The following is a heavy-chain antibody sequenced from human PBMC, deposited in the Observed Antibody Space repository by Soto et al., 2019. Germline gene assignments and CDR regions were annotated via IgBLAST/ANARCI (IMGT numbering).Heavy chain of an antibody. CDR3: ARGEMATIHNWFDP. CDR1: GFTFSSYS. J-gene: IGHJ5*02. D-gene: IGHD5-12*01. Sequence: EVQLVESGGGLVQPGGSLRLSCAASGFTFSSYSMNWVRQAPGKGLEWVSYISSSSSTIYYADSVKGRFTISRDNAKNSLYLQMNSLRDEDTAVYYCARGEMATIHNWFDPWGQGTLVTVSS. V-gene: IGHV3-48*02. CDR2: ISSSSSTI.